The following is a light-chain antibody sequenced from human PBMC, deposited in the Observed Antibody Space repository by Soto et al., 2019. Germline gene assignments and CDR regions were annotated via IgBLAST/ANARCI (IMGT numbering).Light chain of an antibody. J-gene: IGKJ1*01. Sequence: EIVLTHSPGTLSFSPWGIATLSCSASQSISDTLAWYQQKPGQAPRLLIHGASTRATGFPARFSGSGSGTDFTLTISSLQSEDFAVYYCQQYNNWPWTFGQGTKVDIK. CDR1: QSISDT. CDR3: QQYNNWPWT. V-gene: IGKV3-15*01. CDR2: GAS.